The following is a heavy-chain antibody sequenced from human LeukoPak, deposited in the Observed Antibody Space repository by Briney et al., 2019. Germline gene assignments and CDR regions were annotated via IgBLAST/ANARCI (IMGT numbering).Heavy chain of an antibody. J-gene: IGHJ6*03. CDR3: ARANGVVVPVNYYYYMDV. V-gene: IGHV3-20*01. D-gene: IGHD2-2*01. CDR2: INWNGGST. CDR1: GFTFDDYG. Sequence: PGGSLRLSCAASGFTFDDYGMSWVRQAPGKGLEWVSGINWNGGSTGYADSVKGRFTISRDNAKNSLYLQMNSLRAEDTALYHCARANGVVVPVNYYYYMDVWGKGTTVTVSS.